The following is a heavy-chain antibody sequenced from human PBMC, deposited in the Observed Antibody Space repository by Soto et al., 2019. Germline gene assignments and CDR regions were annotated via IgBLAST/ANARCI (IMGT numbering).Heavy chain of an antibody. CDR3: TSYYDFWSGYHATGMDV. J-gene: IGHJ6*02. V-gene: IGHV3-15*07. D-gene: IGHD3-3*01. CDR1: GFTFSNAW. CDR2: IKSKTDGGTT. Sequence: GGSLRLSCAASGFTFSNAWMNWVRQAPGKGLEWVGRIKSKTDGGTTDYAAPVKGRFTISRDDSKNTLYLQMNSLKTEDTAVYYCTSYYDFWSGYHATGMDVWGQGTTVTVSS.